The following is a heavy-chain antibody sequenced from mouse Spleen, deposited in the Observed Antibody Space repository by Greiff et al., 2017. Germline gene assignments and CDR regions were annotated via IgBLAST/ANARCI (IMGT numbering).Heavy chain of an antibody. Sequence: VQLQQSGAELVRPGASVKLSCTASGFNIKDDYMHWVKQRPEQGLEWIGWIDPENGDTEYASKFQGKATITADTSSNTAYLQLSSLTSEDTAVYYCTTDDYSTPFAYWGQGTLVTVSA. J-gene: IGHJ3*01. CDR2: IDPENGDT. CDR1: GFNIKDDY. D-gene: IGHD2-5*01. V-gene: IGHV14-4*01. CDR3: TTDDYSTPFAY.